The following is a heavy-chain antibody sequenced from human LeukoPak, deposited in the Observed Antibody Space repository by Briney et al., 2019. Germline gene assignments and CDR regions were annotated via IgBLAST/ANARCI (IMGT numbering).Heavy chain of an antibody. Sequence: GFLRLSCAASGFTFNGFWMSWVRQAPGKGLEWVANIKQDGSDIYYLGSVRGRFTISRDNAMNSLYLQMNSLRAEDTAVYYCTRDALYGDPSYYYMDVWGKGTTVTVSS. CDR3: TRDALYGDPSYYYMDV. CDR2: IKQDGSDI. CDR1: GFTFNGFW. V-gene: IGHV3-7*01. D-gene: IGHD4-17*01. J-gene: IGHJ6*03.